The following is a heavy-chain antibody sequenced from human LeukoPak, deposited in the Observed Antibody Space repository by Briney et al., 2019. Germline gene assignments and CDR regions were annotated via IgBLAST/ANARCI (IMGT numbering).Heavy chain of an antibody. CDR1: GYTSTGYY. D-gene: IGHD3-22*01. CDR3: ATTRRYYYDSSGPDAFDL. V-gene: IGHV1-2*02. CDR2: INPNSGGT. J-gene: IGHJ3*01. Sequence: ASVKVSCKASGYTSTGYYIHWVRQAPGQGLEWMGWINPNSGGTNYAQNFQGSITMTRDTSISTAYMELSRLRSDDTAVYYCATTRRYYYDSSGPDAFDLWGQGTMVTVSS.